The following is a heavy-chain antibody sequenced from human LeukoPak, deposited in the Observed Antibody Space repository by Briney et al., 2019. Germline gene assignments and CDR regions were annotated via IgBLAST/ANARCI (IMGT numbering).Heavy chain of an antibody. D-gene: IGHD6-19*01. CDR3: AKDTYSSGWYPDY. V-gene: IGHV3-9*01. Sequence: SLRLSCAASGFTLDDYAMYWLRQAPGKGLEWVSGISWNSGSRGYADSVKGRFTISRDNAKNSLYLQMNSLRAEDTALYYCAKDTYSSGWYPDYWGQGTLVTVSS. CDR2: ISWNSGSR. J-gene: IGHJ4*02. CDR1: GFTLDDYA.